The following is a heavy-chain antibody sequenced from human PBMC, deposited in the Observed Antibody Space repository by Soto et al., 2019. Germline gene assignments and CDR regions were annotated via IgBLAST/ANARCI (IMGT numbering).Heavy chain of an antibody. V-gene: IGHV3-74*01. D-gene: IGHD1-7*01. CDR2: IKTDGSIT. J-gene: IGHJ4*02. Sequence: PGGSLRLSCAASGFTFSSYWMYWVRQAPGKGLVWVSRIKTDGSITGYADSVKGRFTVSRDNARDMLYLQMNSLRDEDTAVYYCAKDINYVPEYWGQGNLVTVSS. CDR3: AKDINYVPEY. CDR1: GFTFSSYW.